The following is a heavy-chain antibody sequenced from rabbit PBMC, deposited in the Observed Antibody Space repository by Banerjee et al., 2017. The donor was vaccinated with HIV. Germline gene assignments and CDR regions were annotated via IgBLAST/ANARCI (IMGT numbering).Heavy chain of an antibody. CDR3: ARDAGTSYGYYFNL. D-gene: IGHD8-1*01. J-gene: IGHJ4*01. CDR2: IDRGAST. V-gene: IGHV1S40*01. CDR1: GFDLNKYVY. Sequence: QSLEESGGDLVKPEGSLTLTCKASGFDLNKYVYMCWVRQAPGKGLEWIGFIDRGASTWYASWVNGRFTISKASSTTVTLQMTSLTAADTATYFCARDAGTSYGYYFNLWGQGTLVTVS.